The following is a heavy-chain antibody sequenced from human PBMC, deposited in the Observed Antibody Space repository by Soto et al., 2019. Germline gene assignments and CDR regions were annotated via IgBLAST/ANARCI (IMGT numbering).Heavy chain of an antibody. Sequence: SDTHSLSCHFAGVNIRDYYWNLIRQPPGKTLEWIGYIYYSGGTNYHPSLKGRVTISVATSKNHFSLKLTSLTAADTAVYYCERDREIWLRGWGFAPWGQGALVTVSS. CDR3: ERDREIWLRGWGFAP. V-gene: IGHV4-59*01. CDR2: IYYSGGT. J-gene: IGHJ5*02. CDR1: GVNIRDYY. D-gene: IGHD2-21*01.